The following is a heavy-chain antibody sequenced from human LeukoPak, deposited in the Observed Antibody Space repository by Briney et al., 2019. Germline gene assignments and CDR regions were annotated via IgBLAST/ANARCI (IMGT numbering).Heavy chain of an antibody. V-gene: IGHV4-31*03. CDR3: ARRYCSGGSCYSDNWYDP. CDR2: IYYSGST. CDR1: GGSISSGGYY. Sequence: PSETLSLTCTVSGGSISSGGYYWSWIRQHPGKGLEWIGYIYYSGSTYYNPSLKSRVTISVDTSKNQFSLKLSPVTAADTAVYYCARRYCSGGSCYSDNWYDPWGQGTLVTVSS. D-gene: IGHD2-15*01. J-gene: IGHJ5*02.